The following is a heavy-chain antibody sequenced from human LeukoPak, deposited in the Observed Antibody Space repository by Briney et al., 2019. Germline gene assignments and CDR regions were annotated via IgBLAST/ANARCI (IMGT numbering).Heavy chain of an antibody. J-gene: IGHJ3*02. CDR2: VIPILDKI. CDR3: ARDCSGTTCYLPAGAFDM. V-gene: IGHV1-69*05. CDR1: GGTFSSYA. Sequence: ASVKVSCKASGGTFSSYAISWVRQAPGQGLEWMGGVIPILDKIKYAQKFEGRVTITTDGYTTTYMELSSLRSDDTATYYCARDCSGTTCYLPAGAFDMWGQGTMVAVSS. D-gene: IGHD1-14*01.